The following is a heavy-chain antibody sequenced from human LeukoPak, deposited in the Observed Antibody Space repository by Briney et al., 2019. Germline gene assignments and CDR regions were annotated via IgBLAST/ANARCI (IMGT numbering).Heavy chain of an antibody. J-gene: IGHJ5*02. D-gene: IGHD6-19*01. CDR3: ARGGSGWYSWFDP. Sequence: ASVKVSCKASGYTFTGYYMHWVRQAPGQGLEWMGIIHPSGGSTSYAPKFQGRVTMTRDMSTSTVYMELSSLRSEDTAVYYCARGGSGWYSWFDPWGQGTLVTVSS. CDR2: IHPSGGST. CDR1: GYTFTGYY. V-gene: IGHV1-46*01.